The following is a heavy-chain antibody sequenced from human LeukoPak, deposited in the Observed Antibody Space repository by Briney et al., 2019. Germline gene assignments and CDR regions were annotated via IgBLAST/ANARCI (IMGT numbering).Heavy chain of an antibody. J-gene: IGHJ4*02. CDR3: ARDARYDFWSGYYDY. CDR1: GYSISSGYY. V-gene: IGHV4-38-2*02. D-gene: IGHD3-3*01. CDR2: IYHSGST. Sequence: SETLSLTCTVSGYSISSGYYWGWIRQPPGKGLEWIGSIYHSGSTNYNPSLKSRVTISVDTSKNQFSLKLSSVTAADTAVYYCARDARYDFWSGYYDYWGQGTLVTVSS.